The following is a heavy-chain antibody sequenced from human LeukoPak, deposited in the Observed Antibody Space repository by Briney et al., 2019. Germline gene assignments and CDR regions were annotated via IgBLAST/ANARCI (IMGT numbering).Heavy chain of an antibody. J-gene: IGHJ6*02. Sequence: SETLSLTCNVSGGSISNSRYFWGWVRQPPGKGLEWIGYIYYSGSTYYNPSLKSRVTISVDTSKNQFSLKLSSVTAADTAVYYCARERRDYVYYYSGMDVWGQGTTVTVSS. CDR1: GGSISNSRYF. CDR3: ARERRDYVYYYSGMDV. CDR2: IYYSGST. D-gene: IGHD4-17*01. V-gene: IGHV4-31*03.